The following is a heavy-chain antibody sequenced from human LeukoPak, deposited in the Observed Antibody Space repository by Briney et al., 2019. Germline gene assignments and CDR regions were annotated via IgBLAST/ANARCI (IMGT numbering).Heavy chain of an antibody. Sequence: SETLSLTCTVSGGSISSSSYYWDWIRQPPGKGLEWIGSIYYSGSTYYNPSLKSRVTVSLDTSKYQFSLKLTSVSAADTAIYYCARVYNPDFYYHMDVWGKGTTVTVSS. CDR2: IYYSGST. J-gene: IGHJ6*03. D-gene: IGHD1-14*01. CDR1: GGSISSSSYY. CDR3: ARVYNPDFYYHMDV. V-gene: IGHV4-39*07.